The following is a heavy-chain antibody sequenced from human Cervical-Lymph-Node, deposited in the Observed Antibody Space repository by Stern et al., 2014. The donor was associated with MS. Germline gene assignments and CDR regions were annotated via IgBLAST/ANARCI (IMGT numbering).Heavy chain of an antibody. J-gene: IGHJ4*02. D-gene: IGHD3-10*01. CDR1: AFTFSSYS. V-gene: IGHV3-21*01. CDR3: ARRGFGEPFDY. Sequence: EVHLVESGGGLVKPGGSLRLSCAASAFTFSSYSMNWVRQAPGKGLEWVSSINSDSSYIYHTDSVKGRFTISRDNAKNSLYLQMNSLRAEDTAVHYCARRGFGEPFDYWGQGTLVTVSS. CDR2: INSDSSYI.